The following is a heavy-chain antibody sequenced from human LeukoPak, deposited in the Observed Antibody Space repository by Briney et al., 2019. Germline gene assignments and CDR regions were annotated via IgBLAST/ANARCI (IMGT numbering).Heavy chain of an antibody. CDR1: GFTFSNYW. CDR3: VRDKLTGASRLDY. D-gene: IGHD7-27*01. V-gene: IGHV3-7*03. Sequence: GGSLRLSCAASGFTFSNYWMSWVRQAPGKELEWVANIKQDGSEIYYVDPVKGRFTISRDNAKNSLYLQMNGLRAEDTAVYYCVRDKLTGASRLDYWGQGTLLTVSS. CDR2: IKQDGSEI. J-gene: IGHJ4*02.